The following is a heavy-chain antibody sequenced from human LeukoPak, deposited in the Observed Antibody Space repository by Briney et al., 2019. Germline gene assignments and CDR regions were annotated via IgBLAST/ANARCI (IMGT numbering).Heavy chain of an antibody. D-gene: IGHD2-8*02. CDR1: GFTFSSYW. Sequence: GGSLRLSCAASGFTFSSYWMSWVRQAPGKGREWVAKIKQDGSEKYYVDSVKGRFTISRDNAQNSLYLQMNSLRAEDTAVYYCARDLVNYYYGMDVWGQGTTVTVSS. CDR2: IKQDGSEK. J-gene: IGHJ6*02. V-gene: IGHV3-7*01. CDR3: ARDLVNYYYGMDV.